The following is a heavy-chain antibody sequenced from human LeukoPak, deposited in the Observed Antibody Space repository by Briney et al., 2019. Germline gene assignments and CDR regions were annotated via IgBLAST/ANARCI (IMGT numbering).Heavy chain of an antibody. J-gene: IGHJ4*02. CDR2: IYTSGST. CDR3: ARELAGYGKLDY. CDR1: GGSISSGSYC. D-gene: IGHD5-12*01. Sequence: SQTLSLTCTVSGGSISSGSYCWSWIRQPAGKGLESIGRIYTSGSTNYNPSLKSRVTMSPDTSKNQFSLKLSSVTAADTAVYYCARELAGYGKLDYWGQGILVTVSS. V-gene: IGHV4-61*02.